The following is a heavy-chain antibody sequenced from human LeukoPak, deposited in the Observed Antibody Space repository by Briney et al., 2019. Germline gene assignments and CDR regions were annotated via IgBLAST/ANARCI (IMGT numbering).Heavy chain of an antibody. D-gene: IGHD3-3*01. Sequence: ASVKVSCKASGYTFTGYYMHWVRQAPGQGLEWMGRINPNSGGTNYAQKFQGRVTMTRDTSISTAYMGLSRLRSDDTAVYYCARVITIFGVAYDAFDIWGQGTMVTVSS. CDR3: ARVITIFGVAYDAFDI. V-gene: IGHV1-2*06. J-gene: IGHJ3*02. CDR2: INPNSGGT. CDR1: GYTFTGYY.